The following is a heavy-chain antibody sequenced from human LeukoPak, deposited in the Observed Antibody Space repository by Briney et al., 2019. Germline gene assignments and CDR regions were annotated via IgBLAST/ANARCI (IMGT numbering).Heavy chain of an antibody. CDR3: ARGGNTFGGVIVRYFDY. CDR2: IYYSGST. CDR1: GGSISSSSYY. J-gene: IGHJ4*02. Sequence: SETLSLTCTVSGGSISSSSYYWGWIRQPPGKGLECIGSIYYSGSTYYNPSLKSRVTISIDTSKNQFSLKLSSVTAADTAVYYCARGGNTFGGVIVRYFDYWGQGTLVTVSS. D-gene: IGHD3-16*02. V-gene: IGHV4-39*07.